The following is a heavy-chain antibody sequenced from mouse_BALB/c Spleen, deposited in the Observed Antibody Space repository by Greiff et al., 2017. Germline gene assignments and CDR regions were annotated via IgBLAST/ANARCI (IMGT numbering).Heavy chain of an antibody. J-gene: IGHJ4*01. D-gene: IGHD2-10*01. V-gene: IGHV2-9*02. CDR2: IWAGGST. Sequence: VQLVESGPGLVAPSQSLSITCTVSGFSFTSFGVHLVRQPPGKGPEWLGVIWAGGSTNYNSALMSRLSINKDNSKSQVFLKMNSLQTDDTAMYYCARSFSYYGNYGGAMDYWGQGTSVTVSS. CDR3: ARSFSYYGNYGGAMDY. CDR1: GFSFTSFG.